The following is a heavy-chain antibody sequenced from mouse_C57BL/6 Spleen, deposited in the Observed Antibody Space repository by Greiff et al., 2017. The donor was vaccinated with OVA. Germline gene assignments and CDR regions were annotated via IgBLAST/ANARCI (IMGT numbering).Heavy chain of an antibody. V-gene: IGHV1-42*01. CDR3: ARGAYYSNSYYFDY. J-gene: IGHJ2*01. Sequence: EVQRVESGPELVKPGASVKISCKASGYSFTGYYMNWVKQSPEKSLEWIGEINPSTGGTTYNQKFKAKATLTVDKSSSTAYMQLKSLTSEDSAVYYCARGAYYSNSYYFDYWGQGTTLTVSS. CDR1: GYSFTGYY. CDR2: INPSTGGT. D-gene: IGHD2-5*01.